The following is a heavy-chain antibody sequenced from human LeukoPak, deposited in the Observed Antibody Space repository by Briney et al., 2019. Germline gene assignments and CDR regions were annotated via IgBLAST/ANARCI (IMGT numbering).Heavy chain of an antibody. CDR3: ATSIATAGSYYYYYYMDV. D-gene: IGHD6-13*01. Sequence: ASVKVSCKASGYTFTGYYMHWVRQAPGQGLEWMGWINPNSGGTNYAQKFQGRVTMTRDTSISTAYMELSRLRSDDTAVYYCATSIATAGSYYYYYYMDVWGKGTTVTVSS. J-gene: IGHJ6*03. V-gene: IGHV1-2*02. CDR1: GYTFTGYY. CDR2: INPNSGGT.